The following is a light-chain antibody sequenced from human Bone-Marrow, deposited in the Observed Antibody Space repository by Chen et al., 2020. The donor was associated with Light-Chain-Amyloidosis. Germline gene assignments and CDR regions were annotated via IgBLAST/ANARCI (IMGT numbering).Light chain of an antibody. Sequence: SYVLTQPPSVSVAPGQTARITCGGNNIASKRVHWSQQRPGKAPVLVIFETVDRPGRLPDRLSGSNSGNPSTLTIRRVEAGDEADYDCPVWDAAFDGAVFGGGTRLTGL. CDR3: PVWDAAFDGAV. CDR1: NIASKR. V-gene: IGLV3-21*02. CDR2: ETV. J-gene: IGLJ3*02.